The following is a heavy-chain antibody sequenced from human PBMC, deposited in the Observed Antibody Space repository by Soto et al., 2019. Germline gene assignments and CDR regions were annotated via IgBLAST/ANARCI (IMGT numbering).Heavy chain of an antibody. CDR2: IYYRGST. V-gene: IGHV4-39*01. Sequence: QLQLQESGPGLVKPSETLSLTCTVSGGSISSSSYYWGWIRQPPGKGLGWIGCIYYRGSTYYNPSLRSRVTISVDTSKNQFSLKLSSVTAADPAVYYCASKKGAAFDYWGQGTLVTVSS. CDR1: GGSISSSSYY. CDR3: ASKKGAAFDY. J-gene: IGHJ4*02. D-gene: IGHD1-26*01.